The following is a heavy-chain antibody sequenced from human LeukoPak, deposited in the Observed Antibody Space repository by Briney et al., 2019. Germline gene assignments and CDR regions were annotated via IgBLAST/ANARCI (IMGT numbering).Heavy chain of an antibody. CDR1: GFTFSGFW. V-gene: IGHV3-7*03. D-gene: IGHD6-6*01. J-gene: IGHJ3*01. CDR2: INSDGSEG. Sequence: GGSLRLSCAVSGFTFSGFWMSWSRQAPGKGLEWVASINSDGSEGYYADVVKGRFTISRDNAKNSLYLQINSLRAEDTAVYYCARSSYSSSSSVWGQGTLVTVSS. CDR3: ARSSYSSSSSV.